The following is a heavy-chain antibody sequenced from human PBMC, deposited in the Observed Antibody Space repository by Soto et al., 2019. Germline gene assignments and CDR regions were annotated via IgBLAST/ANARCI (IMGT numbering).Heavy chain of an antibody. CDR3: SRGVAAAYYYYRMDV. CDR2: ISTTSSYM. V-gene: IGHV3-21*01. Sequence: GGSLRLSCSASGFPFISFSMTWVRQAPGRGLQWVSSISTTSSYMSYAESVRGRFTVSRDNAKNSLFLQMNSLRVDDSGIYYCSRGVAAAYYYYRMDVWGQGTTVTVSS. D-gene: IGHD6-13*01. J-gene: IGHJ6*02. CDR1: GFPFISFS.